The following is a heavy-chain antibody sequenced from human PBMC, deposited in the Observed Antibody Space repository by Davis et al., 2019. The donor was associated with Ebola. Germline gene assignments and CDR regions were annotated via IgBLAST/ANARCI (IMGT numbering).Heavy chain of an antibody. CDR1: GFTFSTYS. CDR3: ARVVAGTGY. V-gene: IGHV3-21*01. Sequence: PGGSLRLSCAASGFTFSTYSMTWVRQAPGKGLEWVSSIGASDKYIYYADSVRGRFTISRDNAKNSLYLQMNSLRAEDTAVYYCARVVAGTGYWGQGTLVTVSS. CDR2: IGASDKYI. J-gene: IGHJ4*02. D-gene: IGHD6-19*01.